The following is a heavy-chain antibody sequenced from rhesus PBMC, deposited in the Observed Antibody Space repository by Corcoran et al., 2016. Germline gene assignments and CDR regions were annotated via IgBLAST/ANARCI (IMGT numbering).Heavy chain of an antibody. V-gene: IGHV1-111*02. CDR3: ATAHPYSGSFDY. D-gene: IGHD6-25*01. CDR2: VDPEDGEA. Sequence: EVQLVQSGAEGKKPGASGKISCKASGYTSTAYYRTWVRQAPGKGLEWMGRVDPEDGEAIHAQKFQDRVTITADTSTDTAYMELSSLRSEDTAVYYCATAHPYSGSFDYWGQGVLVTVSS. CDR1: GYTSTAYY. J-gene: IGHJ4*01.